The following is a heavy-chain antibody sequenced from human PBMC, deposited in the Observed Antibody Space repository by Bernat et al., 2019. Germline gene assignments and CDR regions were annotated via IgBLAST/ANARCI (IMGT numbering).Heavy chain of an antibody. CDR3: AKLTRTMIVVVITPVDAFDI. J-gene: IGHJ3*02. Sequence: EVQLVESGGGLVKPGGSLRLSCAASGFTFSNAWMSWVRQAPGKGLEWVGRIKSKTDGGTTDYAAPVKGRFTISRDNSKNTLYLQMNSLRAEDTAVYYCAKLTRTMIVVVITPVDAFDIWGQGTMVTVSS. V-gene: IGHV3-15*01. D-gene: IGHD3-22*01. CDR1: GFTFSNAW. CDR2: IKSKTDGGTT.